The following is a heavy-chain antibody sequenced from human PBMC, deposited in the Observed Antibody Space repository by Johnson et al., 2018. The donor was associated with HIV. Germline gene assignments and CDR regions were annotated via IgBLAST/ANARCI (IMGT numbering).Heavy chain of an antibody. CDR1: GFTVSSNY. J-gene: IGHJ3*02. Sequence: VQLVESGGGLVQPGGSLRLSCAASGFTVSSNYMSWVRQAPGKGLEWVSVIYSGGSTYSADSVKGRFTISRDNSKNTLYLQMSSRRVEDTAVYYCARDLVGVVAAAGPVGDASDIWGQGTMVTVSS. D-gene: IGHD6-13*01. CDR2: IYSGGST. CDR3: ARDLVGVVAAAGPVGDASDI. V-gene: IGHV3-66*01.